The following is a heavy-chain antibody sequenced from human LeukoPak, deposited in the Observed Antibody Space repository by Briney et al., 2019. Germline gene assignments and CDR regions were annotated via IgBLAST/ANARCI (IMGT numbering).Heavy chain of an antibody. Sequence: PSGTLSLTCAVSGGSISSSNRWSWVRQPQGKGLEWIGEIYHSGSTNYNPSLKSRVTISVDKSKNQFSLKLSSVTAADTAVYYCAREASSGWNDAFDIWGQGTMVTVSS. CDR3: AREASSGWNDAFDI. CDR2: IYHSGST. D-gene: IGHD6-19*01. CDR1: GGSISSSNR. V-gene: IGHV4-4*02. J-gene: IGHJ3*02.